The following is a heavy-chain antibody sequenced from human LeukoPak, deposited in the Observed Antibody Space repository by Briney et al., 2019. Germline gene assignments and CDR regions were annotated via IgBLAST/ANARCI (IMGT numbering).Heavy chain of an antibody. V-gene: IGHV1-2*02. Sequence: ASVKVSCKASGYTFTGYYMHWVRQAPGQGFEWMGWINHNSGGTNYAQKFQGRVTMTRDTSISTAYMELSRLRSDDTAVYYCARHETYSSSWYDAFDIWGQGTMVTVSS. CDR1: GYTFTGYY. CDR2: INHNSGGT. CDR3: ARHETYSSSWYDAFDI. D-gene: IGHD6-13*01. J-gene: IGHJ3*02.